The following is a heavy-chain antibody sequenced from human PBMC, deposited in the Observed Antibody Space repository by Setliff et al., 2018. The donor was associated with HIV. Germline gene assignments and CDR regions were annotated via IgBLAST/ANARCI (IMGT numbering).Heavy chain of an antibody. J-gene: IGHJ4*02. CDR2: VYYTGST. D-gene: IGHD3-22*01. CDR3: ARAASYYDSSGYWAPPKYFDY. CDR1: GGSISTATFY. Sequence: NPSETLSLTCTVSGGSISTATFYWNWIRQPPGKALEWLGIVYYTGSTNYNPSLKSRVAMSVVTSRNQFSLKLTAVTAADTAVYYCARAASYYDSSGYWAPPKYFDYWVQGTLVTVSS. V-gene: IGHV4-39*01.